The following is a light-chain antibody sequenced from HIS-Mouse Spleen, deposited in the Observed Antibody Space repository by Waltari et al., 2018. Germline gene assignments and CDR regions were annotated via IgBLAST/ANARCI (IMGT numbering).Light chain of an antibody. J-gene: IGLJ2*01. CDR3: CSYAGSYTLV. V-gene: IGLV2-11*01. CDR2: DVS. Sequence: GYNYVSWYQQHPGKAPKLMIYDVSKRPSGVPDRFSGSKSGNTASLTIYGLQAEDEADYYCCSYAGSYTLVFGGGTKLTVL. CDR1: GYNY.